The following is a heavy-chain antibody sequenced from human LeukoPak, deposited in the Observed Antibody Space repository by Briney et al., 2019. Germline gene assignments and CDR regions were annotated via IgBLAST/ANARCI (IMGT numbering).Heavy chain of an antibody. V-gene: IGHV3-21*01. D-gene: IGHD3-10*01. CDR2: ISSSSSYI. CDR1: GFTFSSYS. J-gene: IGHJ5*02. Sequence: PGGSLRLSCAASGFTFSSYSMNWVRQAPGKGLEWVSSISSSSSYIYYADSVKGRFTISRDNAKNSLYLQMNSLRAEDTAVYYCARVWFGESHWFDPWGQGTLVTVSS. CDR3: ARVWFGESHWFDP.